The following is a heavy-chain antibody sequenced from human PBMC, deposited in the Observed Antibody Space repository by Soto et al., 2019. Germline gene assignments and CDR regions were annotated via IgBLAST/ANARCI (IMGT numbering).Heavy chain of an antibody. CDR1: GGTFSSYA. CDR2: IIPIFGTA. D-gene: IGHD3-9*01. CDR3: ARAPIPDYDILTGYPIRNYYYYGMDV. Sequence: SVKVSCKASGGTFSSYAISWLRQAPGQGLEWMGGIIPIFGTANYAQKFQGRVTITADESTSTAYMELSSLRSEDTAVYYCARAPIPDYDILTGYPIRNYYYYGMDVWGQGTTVTAP. J-gene: IGHJ6*02. V-gene: IGHV1-69*13.